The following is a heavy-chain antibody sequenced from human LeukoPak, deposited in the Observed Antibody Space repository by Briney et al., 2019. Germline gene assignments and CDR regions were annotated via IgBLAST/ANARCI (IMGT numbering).Heavy chain of an antibody. V-gene: IGHV4-30-4*01. CDR1: GGSISSGDYY. D-gene: IGHD3-10*01. J-gene: IGHJ5*02. CDR2: IYYSGST. Sequence: ASETLSLTCTVSGGSISSGDYYWSWIRQPPGKGLEWIGYIYYSGSTYYNPSLKSRVTISVDTSKNQFSLKLSSVTAADTAVYYCAILVRGVMSVDGRRGWLDPWGQGTLVTVSS. CDR3: AILVRGVMSVDGRRGWLDP.